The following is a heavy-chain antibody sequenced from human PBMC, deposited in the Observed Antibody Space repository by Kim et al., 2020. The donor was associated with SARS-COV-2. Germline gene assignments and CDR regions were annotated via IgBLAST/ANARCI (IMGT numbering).Heavy chain of an antibody. V-gene: IGHV3-48*02. CDR2: IGTYT. D-gene: IGHD2-2*01. Sequence: GGSLRLSCAASGFSFTNYGMQWVRQAPGKGLEWVSYIGTYTQYADFVKGRFTSSRNSAENSLYLQRKSLTDDDTALDYFAREGIRASTSACGEGTLVTVSS. CDR3: AREGIRASTSA. J-gene: IGHJ5*02. CDR1: GFSFTNYG.